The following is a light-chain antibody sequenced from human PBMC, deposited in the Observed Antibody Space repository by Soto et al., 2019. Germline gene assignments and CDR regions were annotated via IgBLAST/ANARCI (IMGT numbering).Light chain of an antibody. CDR1: SSDVGSYNL. J-gene: IGLJ2*01. CDR3: CSYATPRL. Sequence: QSVLTQPASVSGSPGQSITISCTGTSSDVGSYNLVSWYQQHPGKAPKLRIYEVSERPSGVSHRFSGSKSGNTASLTISGLQAEDEADYYCCSYATPRLFGGGTKLTVL. CDR2: EVS. V-gene: IGLV2-23*02.